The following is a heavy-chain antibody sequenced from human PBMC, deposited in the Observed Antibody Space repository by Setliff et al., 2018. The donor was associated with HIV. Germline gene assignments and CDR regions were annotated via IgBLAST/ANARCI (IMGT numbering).Heavy chain of an antibody. CDR1: GGTLSSRDYN. D-gene: IGHD1-26*01. Sequence: SETLSLTCSVSGGTLSSRDYNWGWIRQPPGKGLEWIGSVYYSGSVNCNPSLKSRVTMSVDTSKNQFTLNLNSVTAADTAVYYCARHRGSYLDPLDVWGRGQWSPSPQ. CDR2: VYYSGSV. CDR3: ARHRGSYLDPLDV. V-gene: IGHV4-39*01. J-gene: IGHJ3*01.